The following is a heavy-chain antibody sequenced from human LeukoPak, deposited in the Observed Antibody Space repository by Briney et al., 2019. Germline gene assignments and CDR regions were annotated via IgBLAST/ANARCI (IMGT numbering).Heavy chain of an antibody. CDR2: INPNSGGT. CDR1: GGTFSSYA. D-gene: IGHD3-22*01. V-gene: IGHV1-2*02. CDR3: ARAEEYYYDSSGYSFWFDP. J-gene: IGHJ5*02. Sequence: ASVKVSCKASGGTFSSYAISWVRQAPGQGLEWMGWINPNSGGTNYAQKFQGRVTMTRDTSISTAYMELSRLRSDDTAVYYCARAEEYYYDSSGYSFWFDPWGQGTLVTVSS.